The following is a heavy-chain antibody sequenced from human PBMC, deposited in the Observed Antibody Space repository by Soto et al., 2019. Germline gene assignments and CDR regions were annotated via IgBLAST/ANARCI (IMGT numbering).Heavy chain of an antibody. D-gene: IGHD2-15*01. CDR1: GYTFTSYD. J-gene: IGHJ6*03. CDR3: ARGLTCSGGSCYSALFPYYYYYYMDV. CDR2: MNPNSGNT. V-gene: IGHV1-8*01. Sequence: ASVKVSCKASGYTFTSYDINWVRQATGQGLEWMGWMNPNSGNTGYAQKFQGRVTMTRNTSISTAYMELSSLRSEDTAVYYCARGLTCSGGSCYSALFPYYYYYYMDVWGKGTTVTVSS.